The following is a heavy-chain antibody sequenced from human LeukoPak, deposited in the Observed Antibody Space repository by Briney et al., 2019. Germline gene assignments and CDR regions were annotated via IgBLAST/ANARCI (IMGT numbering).Heavy chain of an antibody. CDR2: ITSGDNT. Sequence: PGGPLRLSCAASGFTFSNYAMNWVRQAPGKGLEWVPTITSGDNTYYADSVKGRFTVSRGNSKNTPDLQMNSLSAEDTAVYYCAKPEYTSGTHYNLWGQGTLVTVS. V-gene: IGHV3-23*01. J-gene: IGHJ4*02. CDR1: GFTFSNYA. D-gene: IGHD3-10*01. CDR3: AKPEYTSGTHYNL.